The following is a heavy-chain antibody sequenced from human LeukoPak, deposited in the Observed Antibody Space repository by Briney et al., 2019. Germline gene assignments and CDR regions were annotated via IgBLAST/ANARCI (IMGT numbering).Heavy chain of an antibody. J-gene: IGHJ6*03. Sequence: GESLKISCKGSGYSFTSYWIGWERQMPGKGLEWMGIIYPGDSDTRYSPSFQGQVTISADKSISTAYLQWSSLKASDTAMYYCARQVRDGYNYYYYMDVRGKGTTVTVSS. CDR1: GYSFTSYW. D-gene: IGHD5-24*01. V-gene: IGHV5-51*01. CDR2: IYPGDSDT. CDR3: ARQVRDGYNYYYYMDV.